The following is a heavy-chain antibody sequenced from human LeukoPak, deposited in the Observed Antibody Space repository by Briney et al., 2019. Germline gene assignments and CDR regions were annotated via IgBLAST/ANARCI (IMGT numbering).Heavy chain of an antibody. Sequence: PGGSLRLSCAASGFTFSNYAMRWVRQAPGKGLEWVANIKQDGSEKYYVDSVRGRFTISRDNAKNSLYLQMNSLRVEDTAVYYCARKEQYFHYYYYMDVWGKGTTVTVSS. CDR1: GFTFSNYA. CDR3: ARKEQYFHYYYYMDV. CDR2: IKQDGSEK. D-gene: IGHD2/OR15-2a*01. V-gene: IGHV3-7*01. J-gene: IGHJ6*03.